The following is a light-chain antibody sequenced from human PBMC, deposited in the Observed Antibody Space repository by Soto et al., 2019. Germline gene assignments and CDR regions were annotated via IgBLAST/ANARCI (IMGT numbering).Light chain of an antibody. J-gene: IGKJ4*01. CDR2: GAA. CDR3: HQYHDWPLT. V-gene: IGKV3-15*01. Sequence: EIVLTQSPPTLSVSPGERATLSCRASQSVSKDLAWYQQKPGQAPRLLMYGAAIRATGVPARFSGSGSGTELTLTISSLQSEDLAVYYCHQYHDWPLTFGGGTRVEIK. CDR1: QSVSKD.